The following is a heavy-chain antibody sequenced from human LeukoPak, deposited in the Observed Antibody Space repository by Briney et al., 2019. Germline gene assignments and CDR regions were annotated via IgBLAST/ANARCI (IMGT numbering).Heavy chain of an antibody. CDR3: AREGSYCVGGDCYSFDF. V-gene: IGHV1-2*02. D-gene: IGHD2-15*01. CDR1: GYRFISNY. CDR2: MHPGNGNT. Sequence: ASVKVSCEASGYRFISNYIQWIRQAPGLGPEWIGWMHPGNGNTRYAEKFQGRVTMTRDTSINTAYMDLGSLRSDDTAVYYCAREGSYCVGGDCYSFDFWGQGTLITVSS. J-gene: IGHJ4*02.